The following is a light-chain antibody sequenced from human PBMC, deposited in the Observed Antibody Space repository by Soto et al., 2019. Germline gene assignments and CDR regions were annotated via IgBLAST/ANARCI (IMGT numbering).Light chain of an antibody. Sequence: AIQLTQSPSSLSASVGDRVTITCRASHVISTYFSWYQQKPGKAPQLLIHVASTLQSGVPSRFSGGASGTDFTRTISRLQPEDSAAYYCQQLDKYPCTFGGGTRVEIK. CDR3: QQLDKYPCT. CDR1: HVISTY. J-gene: IGKJ4*01. CDR2: VAS. V-gene: IGKV1D-13*01.